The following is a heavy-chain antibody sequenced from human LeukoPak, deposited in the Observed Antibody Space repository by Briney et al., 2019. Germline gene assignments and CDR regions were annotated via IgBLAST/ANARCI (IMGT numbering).Heavy chain of an antibody. D-gene: IGHD6-19*01. V-gene: IGHV4-34*01. J-gene: IGHJ6*02. CDR2: IDHSVST. Sequence: SETLSLTCVVDGASFSGDYWSWIRQPAGEWRGWIGEIDHSVSTNYNPSLKSRVTISVDTSKTQFSLKLSSVTAADTAVYYCARDGAVADDYGMDVWGQGTTVTVSS. CDR3: ARDGAVADDYGMDV. CDR1: GASFSGDY.